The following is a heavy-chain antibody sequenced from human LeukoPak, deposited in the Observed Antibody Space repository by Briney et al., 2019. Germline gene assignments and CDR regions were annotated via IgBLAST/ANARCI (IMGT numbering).Heavy chain of an antibody. D-gene: IGHD1-26*01. CDR3: ARDLGVGGSYRNFDY. Sequence: ASVKVSCKASGYTFTGYYMRWVRQAPGQGLEWMGWINPNSGGTNYAQKFQGRVTMTRDTSISTAYMEPSRLRSDDTAVYYCARDLGVGGSYRNFDYWGQGTLVTVSS. CDR1: GYTFTGYY. V-gene: IGHV1-2*02. CDR2: INPNSGGT. J-gene: IGHJ4*02.